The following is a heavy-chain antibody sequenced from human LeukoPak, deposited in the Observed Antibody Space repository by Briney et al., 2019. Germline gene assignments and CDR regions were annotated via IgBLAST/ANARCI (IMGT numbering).Heavy chain of an antibody. CDR1: GFTFSSYS. Sequence: GGSLRLSCAASGFTFSSYSMNWVRQAPGKGLEWVSGITPGGEATNYADSVKGRFTISRDNSKNTLYLQMDSLRAEDTAVYYCAKDRRITVMGGQGTLVTVSS. CDR2: ITPGGEAT. V-gene: IGHV3-23*01. D-gene: IGHD4-11*01. CDR3: AKDRRITVM. J-gene: IGHJ4*02.